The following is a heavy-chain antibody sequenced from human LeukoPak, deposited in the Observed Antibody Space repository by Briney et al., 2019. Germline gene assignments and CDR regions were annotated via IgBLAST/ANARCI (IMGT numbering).Heavy chain of an antibody. D-gene: IGHD3-10*01. J-gene: IGHJ4*02. V-gene: IGHV3-23*01. CDR3: AKHPSLYYFGSGHYFDY. CDR1: GFIFSRYA. Sequence: GGSLRLSCAASGFIFSRYAMSWVRQAPGKGLEWVSAISGSGGSTYYADSVKGRFTISRDSSKNTLYLQMNSLRAEDTAVYYCAKHPSLYYFGSGHYFDYWGQGTLVTVSS. CDR2: ISGSGGST.